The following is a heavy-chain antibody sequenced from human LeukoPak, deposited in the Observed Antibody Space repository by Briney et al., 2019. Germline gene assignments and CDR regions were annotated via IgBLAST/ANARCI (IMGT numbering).Heavy chain of an antibody. CDR2: ISSSGSTI. J-gene: IGHJ4*02. CDR3: ARDIPAPGDAKFDC. CDR1: GFTFSDYY. V-gene: IGHV3-11*04. D-gene: IGHD2-21*01. Sequence: TGGSLRLSCAASGFTFSDYYMSWIRQAPGKGLEWVSYISSSGSTIYYADSVKGRFTISRDNAKNSLYLQMNSLRAEDTAVYYCARDIPAPGDAKFDCWGQGALVTVSS.